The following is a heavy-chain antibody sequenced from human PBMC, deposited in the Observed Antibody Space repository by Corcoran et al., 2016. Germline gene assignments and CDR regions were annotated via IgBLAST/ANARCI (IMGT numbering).Heavy chain of an antibody. J-gene: IGHJ6*02. CDR3: ARGGWGVGVPAAIGSYYYGMDV. CDR1: GYTFTSYA. Sequence: QVQLVQSGAEVKKPGASVKVSCKASGYTFTSYAMHWVRQAPGQRLEWMGWINAGNGNTKYSQKFQGRVTITRDTSASTAYMELSSLRSEDTAVYYCARGGWGVGVPAAIGSYYYGMDVWCQGTTFTVSS. V-gene: IGHV1-3*01. CDR2: INAGNGNT. D-gene: IGHD2-2*01.